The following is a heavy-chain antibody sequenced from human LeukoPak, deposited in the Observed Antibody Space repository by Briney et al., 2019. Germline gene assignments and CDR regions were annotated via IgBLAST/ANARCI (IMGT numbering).Heavy chain of an antibody. Sequence: PGGSLRLSCAASGFTFSSYGMHWVRQAPGKGLEWVAVIWYDGSNKYYADSVKGRFTISRDNSKNTLYLQMNSLRAEDTAVYYCATSSVTTGIDFDCWGQGTLVTVSS. CDR1: GFTFSSYG. D-gene: IGHD4-17*01. J-gene: IGHJ4*02. CDR3: ATSSVTTGIDFDC. CDR2: IWYDGSNK. V-gene: IGHV3-33*01.